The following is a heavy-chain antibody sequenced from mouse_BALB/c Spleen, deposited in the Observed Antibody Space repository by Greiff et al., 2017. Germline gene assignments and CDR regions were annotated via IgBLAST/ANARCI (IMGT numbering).Heavy chain of an antibody. Sequence: VQLQQSGAELMKPGASVKISCKASGYTFSSYWIEWVKQRPGHGLEWIGEILPGSGSTNYNEKFKGKATFTADTSSNTAYMQLSSLTSEDSAVYYCARLEYGNYCYAMDYWGQGTSVTVSS. V-gene: IGHV1-9*01. CDR2: ILPGSGST. J-gene: IGHJ4*01. CDR1: GYTFSSYW. CDR3: ARLEYGNYCYAMDY. D-gene: IGHD2-10*02.